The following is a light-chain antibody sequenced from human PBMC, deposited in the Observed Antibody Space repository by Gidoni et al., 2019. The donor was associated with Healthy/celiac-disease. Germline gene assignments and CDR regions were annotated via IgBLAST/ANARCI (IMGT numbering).Light chain of an antibody. CDR3: QQYDNLPLT. J-gene: IGKJ4*01. V-gene: IGKV1-33*01. CDR2: DAS. CDR1: QDISNY. Sequence: DIQMTQSPSSLSASVGDRVTITCQASQDISNYLTWYQQKPGQAPKLLIYDASNLETGVPSRFSGSGSGTDFTFTISSLQPEDIATYYCQQYDNLPLTFXGXTKVEIK.